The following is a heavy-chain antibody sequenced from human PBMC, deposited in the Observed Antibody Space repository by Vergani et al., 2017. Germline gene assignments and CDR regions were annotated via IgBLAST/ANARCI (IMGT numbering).Heavy chain of an antibody. V-gene: IGHV5-51*01. CDR1: GYTFTYYW. Sequence: EVRLVQSGPEVKKPGESVKISCETSGYTFTYYWVAWVRQWPGKGLEWMGLIFPGDADTRYSPSFEGQVTISADTSTSTAYVQWPSLKASDTAVYFCARLPRGLRGMSLEYWGQGTLVTVSS. CDR3: ARLPRGLRGMSLEY. D-gene: IGHD3-10*01. J-gene: IGHJ4*02. CDR2: IFPGDADT.